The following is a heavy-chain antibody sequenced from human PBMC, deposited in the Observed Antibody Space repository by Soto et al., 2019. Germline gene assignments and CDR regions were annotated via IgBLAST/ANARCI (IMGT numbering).Heavy chain of an antibody. CDR2: IKQDGSEK. D-gene: IGHD2-2*01. CDR1: GFTFSSYW. V-gene: IGHV3-7*01. CDR3: ARDLPDIVVVPADRLFDY. J-gene: IGHJ4*02. Sequence: EVQLVESGGGLVQPGGSLRLSCAASGFTFSSYWMSWVRQAPGKGLEWVANIKQDGSEKYYVDSVKGRFTISRDNAKNSLYLQMNSLRAEDTAVYYCARDLPDIVVVPADRLFDYWGQGTLVTVSS.